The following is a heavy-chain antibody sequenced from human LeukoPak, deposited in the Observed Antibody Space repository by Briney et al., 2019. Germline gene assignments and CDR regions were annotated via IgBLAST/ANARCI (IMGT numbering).Heavy chain of an antibody. D-gene: IGHD6-19*01. Sequence: SETLSLTCTVSGGSISSGGYSWSWIRQHPGKGLEWIGYIYYSGSTYYNPSLKSRVTISVDTSKNQFSLKLSSVTAADTAVYYCARDSSGWPRNGWFDPWGQGTLVTVSS. CDR2: IYYSGST. CDR3: ARDSSGWPRNGWFDP. J-gene: IGHJ5*02. V-gene: IGHV4-31*03. CDR1: GGSISSGGYS.